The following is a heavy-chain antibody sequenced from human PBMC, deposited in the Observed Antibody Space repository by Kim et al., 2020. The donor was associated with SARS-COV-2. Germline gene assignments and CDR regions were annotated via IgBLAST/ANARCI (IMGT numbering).Heavy chain of an antibody. CDR3: AREGSEELRRYFDY. D-gene: IGHD1-26*01. J-gene: IGHJ4*02. Sequence: NPPLKRAGTIPVDTPKNQFSLKLSSVTAADTAVYYCAREGSEELRRYFDYWGQGTLVTVSS. V-gene: IGHV4-59*01.